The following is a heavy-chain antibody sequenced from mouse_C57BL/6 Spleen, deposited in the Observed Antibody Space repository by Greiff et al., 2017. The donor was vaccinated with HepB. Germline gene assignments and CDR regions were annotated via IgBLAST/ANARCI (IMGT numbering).Heavy chain of an antibody. CDR1: GYTFTSYW. D-gene: IGHD1-1*01. V-gene: IGHV1-69*01. CDR3: ARSPHYYGSSYDFDY. CDR2: IDPSDSYT. Sequence: QVQLKQPGAELVMPGASVKLSCKASGYTFTSYWMHWVKQRPGQGLEWIGEIDPSDSYTNYNQKFKGKSTLTVDKSSSTAYMQLSSLTSEDSAVYYCARSPHYYGSSYDFDYWGQGTTLTVSS. J-gene: IGHJ2*01.